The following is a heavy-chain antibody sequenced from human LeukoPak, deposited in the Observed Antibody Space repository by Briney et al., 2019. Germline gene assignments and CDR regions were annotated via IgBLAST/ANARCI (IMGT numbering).Heavy chain of an antibody. V-gene: IGHV4-4*09. Sequence: SETLSLTCSVSGGSINSDYCNWIRQPPGKDLEWIGYIYSTGSTNYNPSLKSRVTISIDTSKNRFSLRLSSVTAADTAMYYCARRGSSSYYFDSWGQGTLVTVSS. J-gene: IGHJ4*02. CDR3: ARRGSSSYYFDS. D-gene: IGHD6-13*01. CDR1: GGSINSDY. CDR2: IYSTGST.